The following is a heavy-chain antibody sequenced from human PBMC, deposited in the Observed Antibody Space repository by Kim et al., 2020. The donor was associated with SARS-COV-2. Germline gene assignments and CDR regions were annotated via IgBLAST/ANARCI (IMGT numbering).Heavy chain of an antibody. Sequence: GGTTDYAAPVKGRFTISRDDSKNTVFLQMNSLKTEDTAVYYCTTGLTLDYWGQGTLVTVSS. J-gene: IGHJ4*02. V-gene: IGHV3-15*01. CDR2: GGTT. CDR3: TTGLTLDY.